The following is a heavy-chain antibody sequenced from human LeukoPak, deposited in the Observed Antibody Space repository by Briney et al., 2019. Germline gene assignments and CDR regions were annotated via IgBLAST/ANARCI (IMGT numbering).Heavy chain of an antibody. D-gene: IGHD1-26*01. V-gene: IGHV4-39*01. CDR3: ARHGEDEWQLTPRWFDP. CDR2: IYHSGST. J-gene: IGHJ5*02. Sequence: SETLSLTCTVSGGSISSSSYYWGWLRQPPGKGLEWIGSIYHSGSTYYNPSLKSRVTISVDTSKNQFSLKLSSVTAADTAVYYCARHGEDEWQLTPRWFDPWGQGTLVTVSS. CDR1: GGSISSSSYY.